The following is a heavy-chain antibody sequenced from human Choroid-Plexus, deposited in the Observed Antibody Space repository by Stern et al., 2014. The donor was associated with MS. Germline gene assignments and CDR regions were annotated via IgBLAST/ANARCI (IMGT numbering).Heavy chain of an antibody. CDR3: AKDRQWSTYFFDY. J-gene: IGHJ4*02. CDR2: ISYDGSDK. Sequence: QVQLVQSGGGVAQPGRPLILSCTASGFTFSNFGMHWVRQPPGTGLEWVAVISYDGSDKYYGDSVKGRFTIFRDNSKNTLYMHMNSLRAEDTAVYYCAKDRQWSTYFFDYWGQGSLVTVSS. CDR1: GFTFSNFG. D-gene: IGHD2-15*01. V-gene: IGHV3-30*18.